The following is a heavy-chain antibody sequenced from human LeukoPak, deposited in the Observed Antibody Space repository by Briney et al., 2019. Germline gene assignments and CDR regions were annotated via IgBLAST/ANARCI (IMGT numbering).Heavy chain of an antibody. D-gene: IGHD1-26*01. CDR3: AKDLGGVGRRGAFDI. CDR2: ISGSGGST. V-gene: IGHV3-23*01. Sequence: PGASLRLSCAASGFTFSSYAMSWVRQAPGKGLEWVSAISGSGGSTYYADSVKGRFTISRDNFKNTLYLQMNSLRAEDTAVYYCAKDLGGVGRRGAFDIWGQGTMVTVSS. J-gene: IGHJ3*02. CDR1: GFTFSSYA.